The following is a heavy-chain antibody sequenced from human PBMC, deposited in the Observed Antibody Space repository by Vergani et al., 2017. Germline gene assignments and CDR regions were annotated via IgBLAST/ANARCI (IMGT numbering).Heavy chain of an antibody. CDR3: ATKSCGTPGCQIGYFRE. CDR1: GFTFSYYG. V-gene: IGHV3-30*03. Sequence: VQLVESGGGLVQPGGSLRLSCVVSGFTFSYYGMHWVRQAPGKGLEWVAVISYDGTQKYYADSVKGRFTIFRDNSKSTLYLQMNSLRTEDTAVYYCATKSCGTPGCQIGYFREWGQGTLVTVSS. D-gene: IGHD1-1*01. CDR2: ISYDGTQK. J-gene: IGHJ1*01.